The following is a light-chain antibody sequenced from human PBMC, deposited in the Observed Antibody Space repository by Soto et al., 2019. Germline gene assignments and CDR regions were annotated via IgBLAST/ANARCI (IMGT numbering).Light chain of an antibody. CDR2: EVT. Sequence: QSALTQPASVSGSPGQSITISCTGTSSDVAGYNYVSWYQQHPGTAPKLIIYEVTNRPSGVSNRFSGSKSGNTASLTISGLQAEDEADYYCCSYAGSLVVFGGGTKVTVL. CDR1: SSDVAGYNY. CDR3: CSYAGSLVV. J-gene: IGLJ2*01. V-gene: IGLV2-14*01.